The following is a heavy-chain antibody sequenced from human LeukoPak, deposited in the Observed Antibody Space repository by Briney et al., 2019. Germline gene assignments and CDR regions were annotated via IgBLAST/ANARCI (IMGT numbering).Heavy chain of an antibody. CDR3: TRTYYYDSSAYFYVDY. V-gene: IGHV3-15*01. Sequence: GGSLRLSCAASGFTFSKAWMSWVRQAPGKGLEWDGRIKSESDDGTTDHAAAVKGRFTISRDDSENTLYLQMNSLKTEDTAVYYCTRTYYYDSSAYFYVDYWGQGTLVTVSS. CDR1: GFTFSKAW. CDR2: IKSESDDGTT. D-gene: IGHD3-22*01. J-gene: IGHJ4*02.